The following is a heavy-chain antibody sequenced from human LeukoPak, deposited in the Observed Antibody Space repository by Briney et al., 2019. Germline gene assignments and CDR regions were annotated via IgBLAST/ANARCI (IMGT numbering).Heavy chain of an antibody. D-gene: IGHD3-10*01. Sequence: GRSLRLSCAASGFTFSSYAMHWVRQAPGKGLEWVAVISYDGSNKYYADSVKGRFTISRDSSKNTLYLQMNSLRAEDTAVYYCARDDGTMVRGVLDYWGQGTLVTVSS. CDR2: ISYDGSNK. V-gene: IGHV3-30-3*01. CDR3: ARDDGTMVRGVLDY. CDR1: GFTFSSYA. J-gene: IGHJ4*02.